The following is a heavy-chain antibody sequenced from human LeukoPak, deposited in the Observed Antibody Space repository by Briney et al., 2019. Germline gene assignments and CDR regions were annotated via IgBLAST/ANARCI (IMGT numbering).Heavy chain of an antibody. CDR2: IRFDGSNT. Sequence: GGALTLSCAASGFTFSSYGMHWVRQAPAKGLEWVAFIRFDGSNTYYADSVKGRFTISRDNSKNTLYLQMISLRAEDTGVYYCARRLDDSFDIWGQGTMVTVS. V-gene: IGHV3-33*01. J-gene: IGHJ3*02. CDR1: GFTFSSYG. CDR3: ARRLDDSFDI. D-gene: IGHD3-3*01.